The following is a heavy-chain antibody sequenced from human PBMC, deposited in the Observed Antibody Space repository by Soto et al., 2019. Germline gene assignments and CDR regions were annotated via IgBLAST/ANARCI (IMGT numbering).Heavy chain of an antibody. Sequence: QITLKESGPTLVKPTQTLTLTCTFSGFSLSTSGVGVGWIRQPPGKALEWLALIYWDDDKRYSPSLKSRLTITKDTSKHQVVLTMTNMDPVDTATYYCAHQGGGLFPFDYWGQGTLVTVSS. CDR1: GFSLSTSGVG. CDR2: IYWDDDK. CDR3: AHQGGGLFPFDY. V-gene: IGHV2-5*02. D-gene: IGHD3-16*01. J-gene: IGHJ4*02.